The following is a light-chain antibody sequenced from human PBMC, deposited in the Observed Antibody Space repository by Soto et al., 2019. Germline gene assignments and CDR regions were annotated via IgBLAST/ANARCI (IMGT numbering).Light chain of an antibody. CDR2: EVT. Sequence: QSVLTQPASVSGSPGQSIAISCTGTGSDVGGYDYVSWYQHHPGKAPKVMIYEVTNRPSGVSNRFSGSKSGNTASLTISGLLAEDEAVYYCAAWDASLSACVFGNGTRSPS. CDR1: GSDVGGYDY. CDR3: AAWDASLSACV. V-gene: IGLV2-14*01. J-gene: IGLJ1*01.